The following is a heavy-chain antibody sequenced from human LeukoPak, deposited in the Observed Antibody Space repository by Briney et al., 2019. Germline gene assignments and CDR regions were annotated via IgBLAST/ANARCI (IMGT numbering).Heavy chain of an antibody. Sequence: ASVKVSCKASGYSFTNHAIHWVRQAPGQRLEWMGWINVGNANTKYSQMFQGRVTITRDTSANTAYMELSSLRSEDTAVYYCAKAYLTYCGGDCYMAFDYWGQGTLVTVSS. CDR2: INVGNANT. CDR1: GYSFTNHA. D-gene: IGHD2-21*02. J-gene: IGHJ4*02. CDR3: AKAYLTYCGGDCYMAFDY. V-gene: IGHV1-3*01.